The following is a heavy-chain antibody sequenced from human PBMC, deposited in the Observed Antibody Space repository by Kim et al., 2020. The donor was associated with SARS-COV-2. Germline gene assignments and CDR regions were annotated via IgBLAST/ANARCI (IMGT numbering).Heavy chain of an antibody. D-gene: IGHD3-3*01. CDR1: GFTFSSYE. J-gene: IGHJ4*02. CDR2: ISSSGSTI. V-gene: IGHV3-48*03. CDR3: ARTYYDFWSGFYPLYYFDY. Sequence: GGSLRLSCAASGFTFSSYEMNWVRQAPGKGLEWVSYISSSGSTIYYADSVKGRFTISRDNAKNSLYLQMNILRAEDTAVYYCARTYYDFWSGFYPLYYFDYWGQGTLVTVSS.